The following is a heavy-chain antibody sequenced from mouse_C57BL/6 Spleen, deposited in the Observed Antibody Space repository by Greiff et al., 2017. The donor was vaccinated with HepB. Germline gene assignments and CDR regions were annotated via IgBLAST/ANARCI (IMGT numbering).Heavy chain of an antibody. J-gene: IGHJ4*01. D-gene: IGHD1-2*01. V-gene: IGHV1-52*01. Sequence: VQLQQSGAELVRPGSSVKLSCKASGYTFTSYWMHWVKQRPIQGLEWIGNIDPSDSETHYNQKFKDKATLTVDKSSSTAYMPLSSLTSEDSAVFYCAREGTYGPSGAMDYWGQGTSVTVSS. CDR2: IDPSDSET. CDR1: GYTFTSYW. CDR3: AREGTYGPSGAMDY.